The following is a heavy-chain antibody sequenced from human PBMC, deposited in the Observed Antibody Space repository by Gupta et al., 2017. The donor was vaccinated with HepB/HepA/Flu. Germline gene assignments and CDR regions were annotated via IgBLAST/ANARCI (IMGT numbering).Heavy chain of an antibody. D-gene: IGHD3-3*01. J-gene: IGHJ6*02. CDR3: ASQPPYDDGSGDYPYGMAV. CDR1: GYTFTSYD. V-gene: IGHV1-8*01. Sequence: QVQLVQSGAEVKKPGASVKVSCKASGYTFTSYDINWVRQATGQGLEWMGGMNPNSGNTGYEQKFQGRGTMTRNTSISKAYREPRRLIAEGTAVYSGASQPPYDDGSGDYPYGMAVGGQGTTVTVYS. CDR2: MNPNSGNT.